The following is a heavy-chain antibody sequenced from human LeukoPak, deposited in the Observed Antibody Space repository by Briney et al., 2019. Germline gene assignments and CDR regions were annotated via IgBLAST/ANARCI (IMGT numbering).Heavy chain of an antibody. V-gene: IGHV3-72*01. Sequence: GGSLRLSCAASGSTFSDHYMDWVRQAPGKGLEWVGHIKNKANGYTTDYAASVKGRLTISRDDSKNSLFLQMNSLKTDDTAVYYCARFRGFYYGLDLWGPGTTVIVSS. CDR2: IKNKANGYTT. CDR1: GSTFSDHY. CDR3: ARFRGFYYGLDL. J-gene: IGHJ6*02. D-gene: IGHD3-10*01.